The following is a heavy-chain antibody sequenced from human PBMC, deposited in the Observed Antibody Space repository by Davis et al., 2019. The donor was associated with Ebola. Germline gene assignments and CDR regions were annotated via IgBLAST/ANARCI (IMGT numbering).Heavy chain of an antibody. D-gene: IGHD3-16*02. J-gene: IGHJ5*02. V-gene: IGHV4-59*12. Sequence: SETLSLTCTVSGGSISSYYWSWIRQPPGKGLEWIGYIYYSGSTNYNPSLKSRVTISVDTSKNQFSLKLSSVTAADTAVYYCARGSITFGGVIDLQNWFDPWGQGTLVTVSS. CDR2: IYYSGST. CDR1: GGSISSYY. CDR3: ARGSITFGGVIDLQNWFDP.